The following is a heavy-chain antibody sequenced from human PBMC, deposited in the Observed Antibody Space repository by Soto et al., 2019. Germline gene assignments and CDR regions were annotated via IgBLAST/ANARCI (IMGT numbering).Heavy chain of an antibody. CDR1: GFTLSSYS. J-gene: IGHJ5*02. CDR3: ARDPRIAAAGTLGWFDP. Sequence: GGSLRLSCSASGFTLSSYSMDWVRQATGKGLEWVSSISSSSSYIYYADSVKGRFTISRDNAKNSLYLQMNSLRAEGTAVYYCARDPRIAAAGTLGWFDPWGQGTLVTVSS. V-gene: IGHV3-21*01. D-gene: IGHD6-13*01. CDR2: ISSSSSYI.